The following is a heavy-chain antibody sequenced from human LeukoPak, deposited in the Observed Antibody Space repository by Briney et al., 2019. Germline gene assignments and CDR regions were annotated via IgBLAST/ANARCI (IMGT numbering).Heavy chain of an antibody. CDR1: GFTFSSYA. CDR2: ISYDGSNK. CDR3: ARGVYDSSGYYSH. J-gene: IGHJ4*02. D-gene: IGHD3-22*01. V-gene: IGHV3-30-3*01. Sequence: PGRSLRLSCAASGFTFSSYAMHWVRQAPGKGLEWVAVISYDGSNKYYADSVKGRFTISRDNSKNTLYLQMNSLRAEDTAVYYCARGVYDSSGYYSHWGQGTLVTVSS.